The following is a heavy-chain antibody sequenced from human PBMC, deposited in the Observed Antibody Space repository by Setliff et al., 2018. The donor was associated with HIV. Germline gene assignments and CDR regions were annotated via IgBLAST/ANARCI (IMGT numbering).Heavy chain of an antibody. D-gene: IGHD5-18*01. Sequence: ASVKGSCKTSGYTFINYYVHWMRQAPGQGPEWLGVINPSEGNTNRAPRFQDRVIVTRDTSTNTVYLELRRLTSEDTAIYYCARDLIQPLSDYYFDVWGQGTPVTVSS. V-gene: IGHV1-46*01. CDR3: ARDLIQPLSDYYFDV. J-gene: IGHJ4*02. CDR1: GYTFINYY. CDR2: INPSEGNT.